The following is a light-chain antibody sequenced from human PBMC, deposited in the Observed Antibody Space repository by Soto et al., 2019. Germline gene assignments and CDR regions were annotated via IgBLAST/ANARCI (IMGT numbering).Light chain of an antibody. V-gene: IGLV3-1*01. CDR2: QDN. CDR1: KLGDKY. Sequence: SYELTQPSSVSVSPGQTASITCSGEKLGDKYACWYQQKPGQSPVLVIYQDNKRPPGIPERFSGSNSGNTATLTISGTQTMDEADYYCQAWDSSTYVFGTGTKVTVL. CDR3: QAWDSSTYV. J-gene: IGLJ1*01.